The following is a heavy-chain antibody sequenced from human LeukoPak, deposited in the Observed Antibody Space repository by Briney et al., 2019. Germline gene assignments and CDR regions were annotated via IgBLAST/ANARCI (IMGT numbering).Heavy chain of an antibody. Sequence: GESLKIPCKTSRYSFTTCWVGCVRQMRGKGLEWMGIIYPGDSDTRYSPSFQGQVTISADKSISTAYLQWSSLKVSDTAIYYCARRFTSAAGYCFDYWAQGTLVSVSS. CDR3: ARRFTSAAGYCFDY. J-gene: IGHJ4*02. D-gene: IGHD6-13*01. CDR2: IYPGDSDT. V-gene: IGHV5-51*01. CDR1: RYSFTTCW.